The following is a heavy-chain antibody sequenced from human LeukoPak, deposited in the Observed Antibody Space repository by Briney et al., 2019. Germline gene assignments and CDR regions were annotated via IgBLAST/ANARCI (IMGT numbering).Heavy chain of an antibody. CDR3: AREGYSYGYTAVDY. V-gene: IGHV3-30-3*01. CDR2: ISYDGSNK. CDR1: GFTFSYYT. D-gene: IGHD5-18*01. Sequence: GGSLRLSCAASGFTFSYYTMHWVRQAPGKGLEWVAFISYDGSNKDYADSVKGRFTISRDNSKKTLYLQMNSLRAEDTAVYYCAREGYSYGYTAVDYWGQGTLVTVSS. J-gene: IGHJ4*02.